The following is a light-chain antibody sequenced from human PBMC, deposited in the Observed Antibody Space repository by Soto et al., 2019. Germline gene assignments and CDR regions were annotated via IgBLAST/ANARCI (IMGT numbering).Light chain of an antibody. CDR2: KAS. V-gene: IGKV1-5*03. CDR1: QSISSS. J-gene: IGKJ1*01. CDR3: QQYNSYSRT. Sequence: DIQMTQSPSTLSASVGDRITITCRASQSISSSLAWYQQKPGKAPKILIYKASSLLSGVPSRFGGTGSGTEFTLTISSLQPDDFATYYCQQYNSYSRTFGPGTKV.